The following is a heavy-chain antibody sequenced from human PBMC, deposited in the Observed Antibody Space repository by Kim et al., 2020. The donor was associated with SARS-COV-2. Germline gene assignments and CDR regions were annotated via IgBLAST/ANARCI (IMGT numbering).Heavy chain of an antibody. CDR2: ISGGGGST. CDR3: AKDKAAGTVSYFYGMDV. J-gene: IGHJ6*01. V-gene: IGHV3-23*01. D-gene: IGHD6-13*01. CDR1: GFSFGSYA. Sequence: GGSLRPSCAASGFSFGSYAMSWVRQAPGKGLEWVSAISGGGGSTHYADSVKGRFTISRDNSKITLYLQMDSLRADDTAVYFCAKDKAAGTVSYFYGMDVWGHGTTVTVSS.